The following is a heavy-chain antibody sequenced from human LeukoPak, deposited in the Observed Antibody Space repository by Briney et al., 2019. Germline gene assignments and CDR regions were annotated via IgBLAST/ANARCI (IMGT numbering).Heavy chain of an antibody. Sequence: KPSETLSLTCAVYGWSFGGYYWSWIRQPPGKGLEWIGEINHSGSTNYNPSLKSRVTISVDTSKNQFSLKLSSVTAADTAVYYCASSSPRKYSSSPSKDAFDIWGQGTMVTVSS. CDR3: ASSSPRKYSSSPSKDAFDI. V-gene: IGHV4-34*01. CDR1: GWSFGGYY. CDR2: INHSGST. D-gene: IGHD6-6*01. J-gene: IGHJ3*02.